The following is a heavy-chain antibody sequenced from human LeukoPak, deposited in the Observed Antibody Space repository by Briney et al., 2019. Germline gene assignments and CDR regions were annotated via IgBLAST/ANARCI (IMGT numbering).Heavy chain of an antibody. CDR3: AKGSSGSYYRGYYMDV. V-gene: IGHV3-43D*04. D-gene: IGHD3-10*01. CDR1: GFTFDDYA. CDR2: ISWDGGST. Sequence: PGGSLRLSCAASGFTFDDYAMHWVRQAPGKGLEWVSLISWDGGSTYYADSVKGRFTISRDNSKNSLYLQMNSLRAEDTALYYCAKGSSGSYYRGYYMDVWGKGTTVTVSS. J-gene: IGHJ6*03.